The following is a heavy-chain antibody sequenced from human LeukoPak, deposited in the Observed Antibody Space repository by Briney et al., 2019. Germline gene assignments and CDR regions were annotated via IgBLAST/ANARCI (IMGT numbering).Heavy chain of an antibody. CDR3: ARAERASSHI. V-gene: IGHV4-59*02. Sequence: SETLSLTCTVSGGSVTTYHWTWIRQPPGKGLEWIGHIHYSGGAAYSPSLKSRVSISLDTSKNLFSLRLTSVTAADTGVYFCARAERASSHIWGQGTIITVSS. CDR1: GGSVTTYH. CDR2: IHYSGGA. J-gene: IGHJ3*02.